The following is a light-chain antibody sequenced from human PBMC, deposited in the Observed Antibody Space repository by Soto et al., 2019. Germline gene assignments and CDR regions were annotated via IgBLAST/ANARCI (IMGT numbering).Light chain of an antibody. CDR1: QTVRYF. V-gene: IGKV3-15*01. CDR3: QQYHDWPPIT. CDR2: GTS. J-gene: IGKJ5*01. Sequence: EIVMTQSPATLSVSPGERATLSCRASQTVRYFLAWYQQKPGQAPRLLIYGTSTRAPGVPARFSGSGSGTDFTLTISSLQSEDFAVYYCQQYHDWPPITFGQGTRLEI.